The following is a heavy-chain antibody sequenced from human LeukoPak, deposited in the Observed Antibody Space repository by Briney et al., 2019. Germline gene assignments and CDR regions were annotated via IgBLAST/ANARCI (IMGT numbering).Heavy chain of an antibody. Sequence: ASVKVSCKVSGYTLTELSMHWVRQAPGKGLEWMGGFDSEDGETIYAQKFQGRVTMTEDTSTDTAYMELSSLRSEDTAVYYCATGGIENYYDSSGYQRWFDPWGQGTLVTVSS. V-gene: IGHV1-24*01. CDR3: ATGGIENYYDSSGYQRWFDP. CDR1: GYTLTELS. D-gene: IGHD3-22*01. J-gene: IGHJ5*02. CDR2: FDSEDGET.